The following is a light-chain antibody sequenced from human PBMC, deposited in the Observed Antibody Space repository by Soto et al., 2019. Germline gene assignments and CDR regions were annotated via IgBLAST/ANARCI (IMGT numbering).Light chain of an antibody. CDR2: ATS. CDR3: QQSYSTPLT. CDR1: QSISSY. J-gene: IGKJ4*01. V-gene: IGKV1-39*01. Sequence: DIQMTPSPSSLSASVGDRVTITCRASQSISSYLNWYQQKPGKAPKLLMYATSTLQSGVPSRFSGSGSGTDFTLTISSLQPEDFATYYCQQSYSTPLTFGGGTKVEIK.